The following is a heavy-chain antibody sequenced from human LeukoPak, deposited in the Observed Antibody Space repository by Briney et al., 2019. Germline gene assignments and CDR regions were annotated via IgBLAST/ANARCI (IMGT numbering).Heavy chain of an antibody. J-gene: IGHJ4*02. CDR2: IHPGDSDT. CDR3: ARHLSELAATYHFDY. D-gene: IGHD2-15*01. V-gene: IGHV5-51*01. CDR1: GYSFTSDW. Sequence: PGESLKISCKASGYSFTSDWIGWVRQMPGKGLEWMGIIHPGDSDTRYSPSFQGQVTFSADKSISTAYLQWSSLKASDTAIYYCARHLSELAATYHFDYWGQGTLVTVSS.